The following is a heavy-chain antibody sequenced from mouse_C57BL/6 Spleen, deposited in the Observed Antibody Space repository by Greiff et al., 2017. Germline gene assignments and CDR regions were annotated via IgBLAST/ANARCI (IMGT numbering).Heavy chain of an antibody. CDR3: ASPIYYGNYEGAMDY. CDR2: IDPNSGGT. V-gene: IGHV1-72*01. D-gene: IGHD2-1*01. Sequence: VQLQQPGAELVKPGASVKLSCKASGYTFTSYWMHWVKQRPGRGLEWIGRIDPNSGGTKHNEKFKSKATLTVDKPSSTAYMQLSSLTSEDSAGYDCASPIYYGNYEGAMDYWGQGTSVTVSS. J-gene: IGHJ4*01. CDR1: GYTFTSYW.